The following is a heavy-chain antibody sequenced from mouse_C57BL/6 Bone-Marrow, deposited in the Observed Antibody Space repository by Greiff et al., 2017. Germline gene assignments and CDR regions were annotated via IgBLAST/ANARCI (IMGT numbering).Heavy chain of an antibody. CDR1: GFTFSDYG. D-gene: IGHD5-1*01. CDR2: ISRGSSTI. Sequence: EVKVVESGGGLVKPGGSLKLSCAASGFTFSDYGMHWVRQAPEKGLEWIAYISRGSSTIYYADTVKGRFTFSRDNATNTLFLQMTRLTSEDTAMYYCAVPPRYWGQGTTLTVSS. J-gene: IGHJ2*01. CDR3: AVPPRY. V-gene: IGHV5-17*01.